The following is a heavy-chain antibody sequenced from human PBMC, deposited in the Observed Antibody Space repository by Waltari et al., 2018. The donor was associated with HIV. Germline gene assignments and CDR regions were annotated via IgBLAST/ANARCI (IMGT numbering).Heavy chain of an antibody. J-gene: IGHJ6*02. V-gene: IGHV3-21*06. CDR1: GFTFSSSY. Sequence: EEPLVDSGGGLVKPGGSLGLTCAVSGFTFSSSYMPRLRQAPGKGLEWVSYISSSGEGIYYADSVKRRFTISRDNANNSLFLQMSSLRAEDTAVYYCAKFTSCRGNTCSYGMQVWGQGTTVIVS. D-gene: IGHD2-2*01. CDR2: ISSSGEGI. CDR3: AKFTSCRGNTCSYGMQV.